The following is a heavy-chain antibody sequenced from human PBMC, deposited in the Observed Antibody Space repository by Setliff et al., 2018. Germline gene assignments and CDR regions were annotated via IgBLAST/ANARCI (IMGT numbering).Heavy chain of an antibody. CDR3: ARDSTVTTDYYYYYMDV. D-gene: IGHD4-17*01. J-gene: IGHJ6*03. CDR2: IIPIFGTA. Sequence: SVKVSCKASGSTFSSYAISWVRQAPGQGLEWMGGIIPIFGTANYAQKFQGRVTITADESTSTAYMELSSLRSEDTAVYYCARDSTVTTDYYYYYMDVWVKGTTVTVSS. V-gene: IGHV1-69*13. CDR1: GSTFSSYA.